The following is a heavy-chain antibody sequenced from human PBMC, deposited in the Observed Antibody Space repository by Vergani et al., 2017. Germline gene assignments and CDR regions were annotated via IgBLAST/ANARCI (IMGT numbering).Heavy chain of an antibody. CDR2: IIPIFGIA. CDR3: ARDLPQAFMMTFGGASGYFDY. J-gene: IGHJ4*02. D-gene: IGHD3-16*01. CDR1: GGTFSSYA. Sequence: QVQLVQSGAEVKKPGSSVKVSCKASGGTFSSYAISWVRQAPGQGLEWMGGIIPIFGIANYAQKFQGRVTITADKSTSTAYMELSSLRSEDTAVYYCARDLPQAFMMTFGGASGYFDYWGQGTLVTVSS. V-gene: IGHV1-69*17.